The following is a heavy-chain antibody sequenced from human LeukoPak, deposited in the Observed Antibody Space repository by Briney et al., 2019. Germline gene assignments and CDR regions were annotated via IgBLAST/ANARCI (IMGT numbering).Heavy chain of an antibody. CDR1: GGSISSYY. CDR3: ARQIKQQLPYFDY. V-gene: IGHV4-59*08. J-gene: IGHJ4*02. Sequence: PSETLSLTCTVSGGSISSYYWSWIRQPPGKGLEWIGYIYYSGSTNYNPSLKSRVTISVDTSKNQFSLKLSSVTAADTAVYYCARQIKQQLPYFDYWGQGTLVTVSS. D-gene: IGHD6-13*01. CDR2: IYYSGST.